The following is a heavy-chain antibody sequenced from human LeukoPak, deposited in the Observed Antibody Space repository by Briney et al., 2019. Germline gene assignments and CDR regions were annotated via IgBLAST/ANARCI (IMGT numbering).Heavy chain of an antibody. CDR2: IYYSGST. D-gene: IGHD3-16*02. V-gene: IGHV4-39*07. CDR3: ARVPYDYVWGSYRPYYFDY. J-gene: IGHJ4*02. CDR1: GGSISSSSYY. Sequence: SETLSLTCTVSGGSISSSSYYWGWIRQPPGKGLEWIGSIYYSGSTYYNASLKSRVTTSVDTSKNQFSLKLSSVTAADTAVYYCARVPYDYVWGSYRPYYFDYWGQGTLVTVSS.